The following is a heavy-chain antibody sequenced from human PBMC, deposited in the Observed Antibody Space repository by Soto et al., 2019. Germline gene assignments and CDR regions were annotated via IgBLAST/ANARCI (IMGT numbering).Heavy chain of an antibody. J-gene: IGHJ4*02. CDR1: GGTFSTYA. D-gene: IGHD3-22*01. V-gene: IGHV1-69*12. CDR3: ARVGYYYVSIGYYYYFDG. Sequence: QVQLVQSGAEVKKPGSSVKISCKASGGTFSTYAISWVRQAPGQGLEWMGGIIPIFGTANYAQKFQGRVTITADESTSRAYMVLSSLRSEDRAFFYCARVGYYYVSIGYYYYFDGWGQGTLVTVSS. CDR2: IIPIFGTA.